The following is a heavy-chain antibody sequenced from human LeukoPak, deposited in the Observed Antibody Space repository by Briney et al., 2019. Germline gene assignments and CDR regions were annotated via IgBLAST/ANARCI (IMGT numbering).Heavy chain of an antibody. Sequence: TGGSLTLSCAASGFTFNSYAMSWLPHAPGKGLEWVSAISGSGGNTYYADSVKGRFTISRDNYQNTMYLKMNSLSAEDTAVYYCETSGYSYGYVDYWGQGTLVTVSS. J-gene: IGHJ4*02. CDR3: ETSGYSYGYVDY. CDR1: GFTFNSYA. D-gene: IGHD5-18*01. V-gene: IGHV3-23*01. CDR2: ISGSGGNT.